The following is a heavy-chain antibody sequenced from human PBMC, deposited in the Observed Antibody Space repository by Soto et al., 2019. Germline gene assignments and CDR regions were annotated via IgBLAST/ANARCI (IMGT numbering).Heavy chain of an antibody. V-gene: IGHV4-34*01. J-gene: IGHJ4*02. D-gene: IGHD6-6*01. CDR2: INHSGST. CDR3: ARGKAARPGYYFDY. CDR1: GGSFSGYY. Sequence: QVQLQQWGAGLLKPSETLSLTCAVYGGSFSGYYWSWIRQPPGKGLEWIGEINHSGSTNYNPSLESRVTISVDTAKNQFSLKLSSVTAADTAGYYCARGKAARPGYYFDYWGQGTLVTVSS.